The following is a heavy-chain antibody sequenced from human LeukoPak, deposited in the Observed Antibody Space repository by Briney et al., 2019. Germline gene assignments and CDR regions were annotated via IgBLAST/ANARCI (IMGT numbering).Heavy chain of an antibody. J-gene: IGHJ4*02. CDR1: GFTLSTNA. CDR3: AKTCDSSGYYGQHDY. Sequence: QSGGSLRLSCLTSGFTLSTNAMSWVRQAPGKGLEWISGISGSGASTYYADSVKGRFTISRDDSRNTLYLQMNSLRGDDTAVYYCAKTCDSSGYYGQHDYWGQGTLVTVSS. V-gene: IGHV3-23*01. D-gene: IGHD3-22*01. CDR2: ISGSGAST.